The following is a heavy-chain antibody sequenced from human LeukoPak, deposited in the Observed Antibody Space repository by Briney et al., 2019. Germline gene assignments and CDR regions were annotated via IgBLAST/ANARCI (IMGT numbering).Heavy chain of an antibody. J-gene: IGHJ6*02. CDR3: ARGDDYGDYGDYYYYGMDV. CDR2: IYTSGST. D-gene: IGHD4-17*01. V-gene: IGHV4-4*07. Sequence: SETLSLTCTVSGGSISSYYWSWIRQPAGKGLEWIGRIYTSGSTNYNPSLKSRVTMSVDTSKNRFSLKLSSVTAADTAVYYCARGDDYGDYGDYYYYGMDVWGQGTTVTVSS. CDR1: GGSISSYY.